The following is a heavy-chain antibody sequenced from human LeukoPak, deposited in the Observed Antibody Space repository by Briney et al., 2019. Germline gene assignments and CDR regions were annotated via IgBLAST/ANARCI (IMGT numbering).Heavy chain of an antibody. J-gene: IGHJ4*02. D-gene: IGHD3-22*01. CDR3: ARASGYYYDSSGTLGDYFDY. Sequence: SETLSLTCAVYGGSFSGYYWSWIRQPPGKGLEWIGEINHSGSTNCNPSLKSRVTISVDTSKNQFSLKLSSVTAADTAVYYCARASGYYYDSSGTLGDYFDYWGQGTLVTVSS. CDR1: GGSFSGYY. V-gene: IGHV4-34*01. CDR2: INHSGST.